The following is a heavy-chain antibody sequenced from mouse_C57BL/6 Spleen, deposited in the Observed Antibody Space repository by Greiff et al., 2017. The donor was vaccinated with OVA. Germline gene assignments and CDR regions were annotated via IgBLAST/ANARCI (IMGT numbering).Heavy chain of an antibody. CDR3: ARDDSKGAMDY. Sequence: EVKVEESGPGLVKPSQSLSLTCSVTGYSITSGYYWNWIRQFPGNKLEWMGYISYDGSNNYNPSLKNRISITRDTSKNQFFLKLNSVTTEDTATYYCARDDSKGAMDYWGQGTSVTVSS. J-gene: IGHJ4*01. CDR2: ISYDGSN. CDR1: GYSITSGYY. V-gene: IGHV3-6*01. D-gene: IGHD2-5*01.